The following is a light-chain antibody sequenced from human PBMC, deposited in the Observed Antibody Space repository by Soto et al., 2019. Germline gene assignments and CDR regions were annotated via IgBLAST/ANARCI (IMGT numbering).Light chain of an antibody. J-gene: IGKJ4*01. V-gene: IGKV3-20*01. CDR2: GAS. Sequence: EIVLTQSPGSLSLSPGERATLSCRASQSVTSTYLAWYQQKPGQAPRLLMYGASTRATGIPDRFSGSGSGTDFILTISRLEPEDFAVYYCQHSGSFGGGTKVEIK. CDR3: QHSGS. CDR1: QSVTSTY.